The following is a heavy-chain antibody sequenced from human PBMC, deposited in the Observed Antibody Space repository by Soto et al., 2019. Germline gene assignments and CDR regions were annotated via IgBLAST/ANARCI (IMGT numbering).Heavy chain of an antibody. CDR3: ARSMITFGGVIDY. D-gene: IGHD3-16*01. CDR2: ISSSSYNI. Sequence: EVQLVESGGGLVQPGGSLRLSCAASGFTFSSYSMNWFRQAPGKGLEWVSYISSSSYNIYYADSVKGRFTISRDSAKNSLYLQMNRLRAEDTAVYYCARSMITFGGVIDYWGQGTLVTVSS. V-gene: IGHV3-48*01. J-gene: IGHJ4*02. CDR1: GFTFSSYS.